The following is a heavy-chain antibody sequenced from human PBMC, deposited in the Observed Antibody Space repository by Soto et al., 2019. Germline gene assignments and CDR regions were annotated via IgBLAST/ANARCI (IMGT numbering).Heavy chain of an antibody. V-gene: IGHV4-39*01. J-gene: IGHJ4*02. CDR1: DGSISSTTYY. D-gene: IGHD6-19*01. Sequence: SETLSLTCTVSDGSISSTTYYWGWIRQPPGKGLEWIGSIYYSGSTYYNPSLKSRVTISVDTSKNQFSLKLSSMTAADTAVYYCARQAISSGWYAYWGQGTLVTVS. CDR3: ARQAISSGWYAY. CDR2: IYYSGST.